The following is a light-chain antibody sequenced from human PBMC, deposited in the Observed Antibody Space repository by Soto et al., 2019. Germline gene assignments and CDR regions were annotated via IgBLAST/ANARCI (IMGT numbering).Light chain of an antibody. J-gene: IGKJ1*01. CDR2: DAS. Sequence: PATLSLSPGERATLSCRASQSVSSYLAWYQQKPGQAPRLLIYDASNRATGIPARFSGSGSGTDFTLTISSLEPEDFAVYYCQQRGNWPWTFGQGTKVEIK. CDR1: QSVSSY. CDR3: QQRGNWPWT. V-gene: IGKV3-11*01.